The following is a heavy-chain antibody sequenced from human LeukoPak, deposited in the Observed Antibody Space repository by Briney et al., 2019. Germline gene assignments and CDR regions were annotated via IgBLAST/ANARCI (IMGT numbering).Heavy chain of an antibody. V-gene: IGHV4-59*01. Sequence: SETLSLTCTVSGGSISSYYWSWIRQPPGKGLEWIGYIYYSGSTNYNPSLKSRVTISVDTSKNQFSLKLSSVTAADTAVYYCARQIIPWWFDPWGQGTLVTVSS. CDR3: ARQIIPWWFDP. CDR1: GGSISSYY. D-gene: IGHD2-21*01. CDR2: IYYSGST. J-gene: IGHJ5*02.